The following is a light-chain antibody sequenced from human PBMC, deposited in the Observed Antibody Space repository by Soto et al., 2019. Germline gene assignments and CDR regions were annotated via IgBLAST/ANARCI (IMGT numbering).Light chain of an antibody. J-gene: IGKJ4*01. V-gene: IGKV4-1*01. Sequence: DIVLTQSPASLAVSLGERATINCKSSQSGLYNSENKNYLSWYQQKPGQPHKLFIYWASTRDSGVPDRFSGSGSGADFTLTISSLQAEDVAVYYCQQYYTTLTFGGGTKVEIK. CDR1: QSGLYNSENKNY. CDR2: WAS. CDR3: QQYYTTLT.